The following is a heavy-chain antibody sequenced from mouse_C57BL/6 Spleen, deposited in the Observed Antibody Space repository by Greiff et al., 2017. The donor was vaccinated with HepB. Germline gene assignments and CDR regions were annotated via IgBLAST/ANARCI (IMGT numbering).Heavy chain of an antibody. CDR2: IDPSDSYT. Sequence: QVQLQQPGAELVRPGTSVKLSCKASGYTFNSYWMHWVKQRPGQGLEWIGVIDPSDSYTNYNPKFKGKATLTVDTSSCTAYMQLSSLTSEDSAVYYCARWHGNYGYYFDYWGQGTTLTVSS. D-gene: IGHD2-1*01. J-gene: IGHJ2*01. CDR1: GYTFNSYW. CDR3: ARWHGNYGYYFDY. V-gene: IGHV1-59*01.